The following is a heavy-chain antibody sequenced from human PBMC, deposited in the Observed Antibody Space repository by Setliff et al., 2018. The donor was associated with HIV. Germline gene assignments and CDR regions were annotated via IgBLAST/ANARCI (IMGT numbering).Heavy chain of an antibody. Sequence: PSETLSLTCTVSGGSISSHYWSWIRQPPGKGLEWIGSIYYSGSTNYNPSLKSRVTISVDTSKNQFSLKLSSVTAADTAVYYCARVEAKVRGATYGMDVWGQGTTVTVSS. J-gene: IGHJ6*02. D-gene: IGHD3-10*01. CDR2: IYYSGST. CDR1: GGSISSHY. V-gene: IGHV4-59*11. CDR3: ARVEAKVRGATYGMDV.